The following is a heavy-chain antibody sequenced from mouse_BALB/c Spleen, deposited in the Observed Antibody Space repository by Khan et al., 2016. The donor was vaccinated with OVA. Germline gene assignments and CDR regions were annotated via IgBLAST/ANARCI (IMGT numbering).Heavy chain of an antibody. Sequence: QVQLQQSGPELVKPGASVKMSCKASGYTFTDYVINWVKQKTGQGLEWIGDIYPGSGSTYYNEKFKGKAKLTADKSSHTAYMQLSSLTFEDSAVYFCARGGYSVFAYWGQGTLVTVSA. V-gene: IGHV1-77*01. CDR3: ARGGYSVFAY. CDR2: IYPGSGST. J-gene: IGHJ3*01. D-gene: IGHD1-1*01. CDR1: GYTFTDYV.